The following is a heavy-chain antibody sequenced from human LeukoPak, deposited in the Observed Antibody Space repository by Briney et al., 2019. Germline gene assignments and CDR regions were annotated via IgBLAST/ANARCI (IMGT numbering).Heavy chain of an antibody. CDR1: GFTFSSYS. CDR3: ARDGSPRGYSYGFYYYGMDV. J-gene: IGHJ6*02. Sequence: GGSLRLSCAASGFTFSSYSMNWVRQAPGKGLEWVSSISSSSSYIYYADSVKGRFTISRDNAKNSLYLQMNSLRAEDTAVYYCARDGSPRGYSYGFYYYGMDVWGQGTTVTVSS. D-gene: IGHD5-18*01. V-gene: IGHV3-21*01. CDR2: ISSSSSYI.